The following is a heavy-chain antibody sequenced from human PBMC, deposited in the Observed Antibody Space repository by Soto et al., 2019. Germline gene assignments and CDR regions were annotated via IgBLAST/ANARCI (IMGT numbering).Heavy chain of an antibody. D-gene: IGHD6-13*01. J-gene: IGHJ4*02. V-gene: IGHV1-69*01. CDR3: AGGIAAAGGCYFDY. Sequence: QVQLVQSGAEVKKPGSSVKVSCKASGGTFSSYAISWVRQAPGQGLEWMGGIIPIFGTANYAQKFQGRVTITADESTSTAYMGLSSLRSEDTAVYYCAGGIAAAGGCYFDYWGQGTLVTVSS. CDR1: GGTFSSYA. CDR2: IIPIFGTA.